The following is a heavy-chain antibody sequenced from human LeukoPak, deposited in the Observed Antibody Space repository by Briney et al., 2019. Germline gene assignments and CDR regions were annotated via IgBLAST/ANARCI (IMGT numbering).Heavy chain of an antibody. J-gene: IGHJ5*02. CDR1: GYTLTELS. CDR2: FHPEEGQI. V-gene: IGHV1-24*01. CDR3: ATDLRVVGWFDP. Sequence: GASVKVSFKVSGYTLTELSMHWVRQSPGKGLEWMGGFHPEEGQIIYAQKFQGRVTMTEDTSTQIAYMELRGLRSEDTAVYYCATDLRVVGWFDPWGQGTLVTVSS.